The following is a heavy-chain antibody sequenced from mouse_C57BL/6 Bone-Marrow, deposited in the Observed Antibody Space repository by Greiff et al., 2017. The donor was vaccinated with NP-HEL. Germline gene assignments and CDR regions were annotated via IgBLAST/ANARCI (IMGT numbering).Heavy chain of an antibody. Sequence: EVQLQESGGGLVQPGGSLKLSCAASGFTFSDYGMAWVRQAPRKGPEWVAFISNLAYSIYYADTVTGRSTISRENAKNTQYLEMSSLRSEDTAMYYCATDAYYAMDYWGQGTSVTVSS. V-gene: IGHV5-15*01. CDR1: GFTFSDYG. CDR3: ATDAYYAMDY. J-gene: IGHJ4*01. CDR2: ISNLAYSI.